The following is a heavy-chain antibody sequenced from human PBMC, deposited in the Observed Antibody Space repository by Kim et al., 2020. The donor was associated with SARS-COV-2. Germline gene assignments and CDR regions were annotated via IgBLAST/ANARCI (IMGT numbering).Heavy chain of an antibody. CDR1: GYTFTGYY. Sequence: ASVKVSCKASGYTFTGYYMHWVRQAPGQGLEWMGWINPNSGGTNYAQKFQGRVTMTRDTSISTAYMELSRLRSDDTAVYYCARDLCSSTSCSPQDAFDIWGQGTMVTVSS. V-gene: IGHV1-2*02. CDR3: ARDLCSSTSCSPQDAFDI. D-gene: IGHD2-2*01. CDR2: INPNSGGT. J-gene: IGHJ3*02.